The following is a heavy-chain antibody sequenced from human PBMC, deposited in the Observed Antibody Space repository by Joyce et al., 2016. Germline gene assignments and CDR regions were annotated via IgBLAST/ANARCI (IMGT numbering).Heavy chain of an antibody. J-gene: IGHJ4*02. V-gene: IGHV3-23*01. CDR2: ISASGGST. D-gene: IGHD3-3*01. CDR1: GFTFSSYA. CDR3: ATWAPTNYDFWSGYSYYFDN. Sequence: EVQLLESGGGLVQPGGSLRLSCAASGFTFSSYAMSWVRQAPGKGLEWGSTISASGGSTYYADSGNGRFTISRDNSEDSLYLHMNSLRAEDTAVYYCATWAPTNYDFWSGYSYYFDNWGQGTLVTVSS.